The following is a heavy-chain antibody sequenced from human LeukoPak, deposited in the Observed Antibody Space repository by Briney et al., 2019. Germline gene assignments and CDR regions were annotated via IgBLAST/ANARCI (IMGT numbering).Heavy chain of an antibody. CDR2: INPSGGST. D-gene: IGHD6-13*01. V-gene: IGHV1-46*01. CDR3: ARGRIGAAGTSRFDY. CDR1: GYTFTSYY. Sequence: GASVKVSCKASGYTFTSYYMHWVRQAPGQGLEWMGIINPSGGSTSYAQKFQGRVTMTRDMSTSTVYMELSSLRSEDTAVYYCARGRIGAAGTSRFDYWGQGTLVTVSS. J-gene: IGHJ4*02.